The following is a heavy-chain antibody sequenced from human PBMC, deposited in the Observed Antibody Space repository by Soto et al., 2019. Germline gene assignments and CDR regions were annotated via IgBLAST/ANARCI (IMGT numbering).Heavy chain of an antibody. D-gene: IGHD5-18*01. CDR3: EKDELIQLAWIFDH. V-gene: IGHV3-30*18. Sequence: PGGSLRLSCAASGFTFSSYGMHWVRQAPGKGLEWVAVISYDGSNKYYADSVKGRFTISRDNSKNTLYLQMNSLRAEGTAVYYCEKDELIQLAWIFDHWGQGTLVTVSS. CDR1: GFTFSSYG. J-gene: IGHJ4*02. CDR2: ISYDGSNK.